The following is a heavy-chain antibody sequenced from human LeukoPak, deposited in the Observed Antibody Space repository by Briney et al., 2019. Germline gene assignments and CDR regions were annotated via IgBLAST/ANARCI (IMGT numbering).Heavy chain of an antibody. D-gene: IGHD6-19*01. Sequence: GGSLRLSCAASGFTVSSNYMAWVRQAPGKGLEWVSGISWNSGSIGYADSVKGRFTISRDNAKNSLYLQMNSLRAEDTALYYCAKDGWYSSGWYYFDYWGQGTLVTVSS. CDR2: ISWNSGSI. J-gene: IGHJ4*02. CDR1: GFTVSSNY. CDR3: AKDGWYSSGWYYFDY. V-gene: IGHV3-9*01.